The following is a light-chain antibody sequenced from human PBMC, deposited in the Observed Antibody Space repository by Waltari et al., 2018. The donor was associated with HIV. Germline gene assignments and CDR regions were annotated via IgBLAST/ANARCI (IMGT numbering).Light chain of an antibody. V-gene: IGKV1-9*01. J-gene: IGKJ4*01. CDR3: QHLNSYPLT. CDR1: QGISSY. Sequence: DIQLTQSPFFMSASVGDRVTITCPASQGISSYLAWYQQKPGKAPKLLIYAASTLQSGVPSRFSGSGSGTEFTLTISSLQPEDFATYFCQHLNSYPLTFGGGTKVEIK. CDR2: AAS.